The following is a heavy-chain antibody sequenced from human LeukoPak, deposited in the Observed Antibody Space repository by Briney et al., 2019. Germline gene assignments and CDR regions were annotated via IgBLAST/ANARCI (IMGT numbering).Heavy chain of an antibody. CDR3: ARHVGIYCSSTSCYLDYYYMDV. D-gene: IGHD2-2*01. V-gene: IGHV5-51*01. CDR1: GYSFTSYW. Sequence: GESLKISCEGSGYSFTSYWIGWVRQMPGKGLEWVGIINPGDSDTRYSPSFQGQATVSADKSISTAYLQWSSLKASDTAIYYCARHVGIYCSSTSCYLDYYYMDVWGKGTTVTVSS. CDR2: INPGDSDT. J-gene: IGHJ6*03.